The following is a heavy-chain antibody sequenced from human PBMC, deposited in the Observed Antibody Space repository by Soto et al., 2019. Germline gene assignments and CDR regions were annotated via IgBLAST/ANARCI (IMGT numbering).Heavy chain of an antibody. J-gene: IGHJ6*02. V-gene: IGHV3-30-3*01. Sequence: QVQLVESGGGVVQPGRSLRLSCAASGFTFTSYAMHWVRQAPGKGLEWVAVISNDGSNYYYADSVRGRFTISRDNTKNSLFLQMGSMRGEDSGVYYCARGTTIAIFDYGMDVWGQGTTVTVSS. CDR2: ISNDGSNY. CDR3: ARGTTIAIFDYGMDV. CDR1: GFTFTSYA. D-gene: IGHD3-3*01.